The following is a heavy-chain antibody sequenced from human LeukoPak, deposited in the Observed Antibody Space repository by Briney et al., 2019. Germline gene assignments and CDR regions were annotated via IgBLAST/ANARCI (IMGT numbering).Heavy chain of an antibody. CDR1: GDSISSGSYY. V-gene: IGHV4-61*09. Sequence: SETLSLTCTVSGDSISSGSYYWSWIRQPAGKGLEWIGHFYTSGSTNYNPSLKSRVTISVDTSKNQFSLKLSSVTAADTAVYYCARFSSIAAAFDYWGLGTLVTVSS. CDR2: FYTSGST. J-gene: IGHJ4*02. D-gene: IGHD6-13*01. CDR3: ARFSSIAAAFDY.